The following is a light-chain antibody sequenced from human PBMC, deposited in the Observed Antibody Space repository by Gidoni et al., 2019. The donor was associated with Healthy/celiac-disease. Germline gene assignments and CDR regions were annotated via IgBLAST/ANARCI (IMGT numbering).Light chain of an antibody. CDR1: QDISNY. CDR3: QQYDNLPPYT. J-gene: IGKJ2*01. CDR2: DAS. V-gene: IGKV1-33*01. Sequence: DIQITQSPSSLSASVGDRVTITCQASQDISNYLNWYQQKQGKAPKLLIYDASNLETGVPSRFSGSGSGTDFTFTISSLQTEDIATYYCQQYDNLPPYTFXQXTKLEIK.